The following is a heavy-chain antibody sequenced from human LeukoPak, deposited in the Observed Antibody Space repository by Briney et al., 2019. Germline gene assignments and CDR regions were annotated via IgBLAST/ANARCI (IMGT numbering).Heavy chain of an antibody. CDR2: IKKDGSGE. Sequence: GGSLRLSCIASGFTFSNYWMSWVRQAPGKGLEWVANIKKDGSGEYYVDSVKGRFSISRDNAKNSLYLQMNSLRVEDTAVYYCEAWGGAWGQGTTVTVSS. D-gene: IGHD3-16*01. V-gene: IGHV3-7*05. J-gene: IGHJ6*02. CDR3: EAWGGA. CDR1: GFTFSNYW.